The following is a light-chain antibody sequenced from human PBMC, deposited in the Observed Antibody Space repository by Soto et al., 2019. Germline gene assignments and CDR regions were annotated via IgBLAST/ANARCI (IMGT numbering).Light chain of an antibody. CDR2: DVT. CDR3: SSSTSSGSLV. V-gene: IGLV2-14*03. Sequence: QSALTQPASVSGSPGQSITISCTGTSSDVGANDYVSWYQHHAGKGPKLLIYDVTTRPSGVSNRFSGSKSGNTASLTISGLQAEDEADFYCSSSTSSGSLVFGTGTKLTV. J-gene: IGLJ1*01. CDR1: SSDVGANDY.